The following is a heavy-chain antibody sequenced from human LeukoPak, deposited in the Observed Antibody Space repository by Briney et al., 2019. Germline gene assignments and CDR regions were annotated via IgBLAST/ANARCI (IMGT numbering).Heavy chain of an antibody. CDR2: INSDGSST. Sequence: GGSLRLSCAASGFTFSSYWMHWVRQAPGKGLVWVSRINSDGSSTSYADSVKGRFTISRDNAKNTLYLQMNSLRAEDTAVHYCAELGITMIGGVWGKGTTVTISS. V-gene: IGHV3-74*01. CDR1: GFTFSSYW. J-gene: IGHJ6*04. D-gene: IGHD3-10*02. CDR3: AELGITMIGGV.